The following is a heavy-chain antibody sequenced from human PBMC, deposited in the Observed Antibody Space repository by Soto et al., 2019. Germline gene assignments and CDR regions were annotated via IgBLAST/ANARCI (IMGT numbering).Heavy chain of an antibody. J-gene: IGHJ5*02. V-gene: IGHV4-31*03. CDR3: ARDKATDGPEYGGNYPSNWFVP. CDR1: GGSISSGGYY. Sequence: SETLSLTCTVSGGSISSGGYYWSWIRQHPGKGLEWIGYIYYSGSTYYNPSLKSRVTISVDTSKNQFSLKLSSVTAADTAVYYCARDKATDGPEYGGNYPSNWFVPGGQGALVTVSS. CDR2: IYYSGST. D-gene: IGHD4-17*01.